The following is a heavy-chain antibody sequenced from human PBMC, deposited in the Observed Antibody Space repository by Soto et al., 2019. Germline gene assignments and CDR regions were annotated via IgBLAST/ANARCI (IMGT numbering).Heavy chain of an antibody. Sequence: EVQLLESGGGLVQPGGSLRLSCAASGFTFSSYAMSWVRQAPGKGLEWVSAISGSGGSTYYADSVKGRFTISRDNSKNTRYLQMNSLRAEDTAVYYCAKDKKKIPQSHHTAYWGQGTLVTVSS. CDR3: AKDKKKIPQSHHTAY. J-gene: IGHJ4*02. D-gene: IGHD2-21*02. CDR1: GFTFSSYA. V-gene: IGHV3-23*01. CDR2: ISGSGGST.